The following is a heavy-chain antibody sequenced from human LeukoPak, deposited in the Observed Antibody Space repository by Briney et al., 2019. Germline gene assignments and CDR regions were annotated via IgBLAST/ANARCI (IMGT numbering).Heavy chain of an antibody. J-gene: IGHJ4*02. CDR3: ARGDSSSWYTGLNYFDY. V-gene: IGHV4-34*01. CDR2: INHSGST. CDR1: GGSFSGYY. Sequence: SETLSLTCAVYGGSFSGYYWSWIRQPPGKGLEWIGEINHSGSTNYNPSLKSRVTISVDTSKNQFSLKLSSVTAADTAVYYCARGDSSSWYTGLNYFDYWGQGTLVTVSS. D-gene: IGHD6-13*01.